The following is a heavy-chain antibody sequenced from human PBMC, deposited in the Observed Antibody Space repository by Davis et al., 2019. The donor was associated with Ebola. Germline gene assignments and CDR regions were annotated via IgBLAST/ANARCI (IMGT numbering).Heavy chain of an antibody. Sequence: SVKVSCKASGGTFSSYAISWVRQAPGQGLEWMGRIIPILGIANYAQKFQGRVTITADKSTSTAYMELSSLRSEDTAVYYCARDRGIAARPNYYYYGMDVWGQGTTVTVSS. CDR2: IIPILGIA. CDR1: GGTFSSYA. J-gene: IGHJ6*02. V-gene: IGHV1-69*04. CDR3: ARDRGIAARPNYYYYGMDV. D-gene: IGHD6-6*01.